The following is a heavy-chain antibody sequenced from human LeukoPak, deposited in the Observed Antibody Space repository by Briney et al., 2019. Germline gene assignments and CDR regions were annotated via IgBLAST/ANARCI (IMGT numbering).Heavy chain of an antibody. D-gene: IGHD4/OR15-4a*01. Sequence: GGSLRLSCAASGFTVSNSYMSWVRQAPGKGLEWVSVIYSGGTTYYADSVKGRFTISRDNAKNSLYLQMNSLKVEDTAMYYCARGLLTTPRSALQIWGQGTKVTVAS. V-gene: IGHV3-53*01. CDR3: ARGLLTTPRSALQI. J-gene: IGHJ3*02. CDR1: GFTVSNSY. CDR2: IYSGGTT.